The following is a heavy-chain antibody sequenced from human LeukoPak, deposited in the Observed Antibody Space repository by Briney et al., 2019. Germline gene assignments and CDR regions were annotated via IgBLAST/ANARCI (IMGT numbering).Heavy chain of an antibody. CDR1: GYTFTSYG. Sequence: ASVKVSCKASGYTFTSYGISWVRQAPGQGLEWMGGFDPEDGETIYAQKFQGRVTMTEDTSTDTAYMELSSLRSEDTAVYYCATVLDVLGFDYWGQGTLVTVSS. CDR3: ATVLDVLGFDY. V-gene: IGHV1-24*01. D-gene: IGHD3-16*01. CDR2: FDPEDGET. J-gene: IGHJ4*02.